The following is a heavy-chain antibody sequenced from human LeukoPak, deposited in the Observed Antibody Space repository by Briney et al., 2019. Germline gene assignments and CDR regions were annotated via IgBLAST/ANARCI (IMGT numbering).Heavy chain of an antibody. D-gene: IGHD3-22*01. J-gene: IGHJ4*02. CDR2: ISWNSGSI. Sequence: PGRSLRLSCAASGFTFDDYAMHWVRQVPGQGLEWGSGISWNSGSIGYADSVTGRFTISRDNAKNSLYLQMNSLGAEDTALYYCAKQTEDYSDSSYGYYFDYWGQGTLVTVSS. CDR3: AKQTEDYSDSSYGYYFDY. CDR1: GFTFDDYA. V-gene: IGHV3-9*01.